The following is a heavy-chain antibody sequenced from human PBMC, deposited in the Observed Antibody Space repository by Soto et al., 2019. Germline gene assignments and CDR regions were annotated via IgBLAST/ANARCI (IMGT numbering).Heavy chain of an antibody. CDR2: VYYSGTT. J-gene: IGHJ4*02. CDR1: GGSVSNKTYY. D-gene: IGHD4-17*01. V-gene: IGHV4-61*01. Sequence: EPLYLTCSVYGGSVSNKTYYWSWIRQPPGKRLEWIGYVYYSGTTNYIPSLKSRVTIAVDLSKNQFSLRLSSVTTADTALYYCARTTAVPNTLRSRYFFDYWGQGTLVTGS. CDR3: ARTTAVPNTLRSRYFFDY.